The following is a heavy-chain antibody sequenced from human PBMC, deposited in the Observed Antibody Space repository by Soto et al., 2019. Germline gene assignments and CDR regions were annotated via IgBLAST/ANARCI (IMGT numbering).Heavy chain of an antibody. D-gene: IGHD3-10*01. V-gene: IGHV3-21*06. CDR1: GFTFSSYS. Sequence: EVQLVESGGGLVKPGGSLRLSCVVSGFTFSSYSMNWVRQAPGKGLEWVSSISSSSIYTYYADSVKGRFTISRDNAKNSVYLQMNSLRAEDTAVYYCARDFKESQYYYYCMDVWGTGTTVTVSS. CDR3: ARDFKESQYYYYCMDV. J-gene: IGHJ6*03. CDR2: ISSSSIYT.